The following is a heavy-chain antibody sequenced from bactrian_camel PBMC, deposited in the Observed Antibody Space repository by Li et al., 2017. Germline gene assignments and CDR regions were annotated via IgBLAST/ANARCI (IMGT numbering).Heavy chain of an antibody. CDR1: GFTFSSYW. D-gene: IGHD4*01. CDR2: TNAAGVTT. J-gene: IGHJ4*01. CDR3: ATGRVYSDY. Sequence: HVQLVESGGGLVQPGGSLRLSCVASGFTFSSYWMYWVRQAPGKGLEWVSGTNAAGVTTVYAVSVEGRFTMSRDNAKNTVYLQMNNLKTEDTAVYYCATGRVYSDYWGLGTQVTVS. V-gene: IGHV3S1*01.